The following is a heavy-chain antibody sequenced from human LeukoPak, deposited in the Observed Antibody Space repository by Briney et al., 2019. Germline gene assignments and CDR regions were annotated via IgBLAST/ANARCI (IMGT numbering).Heavy chain of an antibody. V-gene: IGHV4-4*02. Sequence: SGTLSLTCGVSGGSISSSNWWSWVRQPPGKGLEWIGEIYHSGSTNYNPSLKSRVTISVDKSKNRFSLKLSSVTAADTAVYYCARDRLRGGLPDWFDPWGQGTLVTVSS. J-gene: IGHJ5*02. CDR3: ARDRLRGGLPDWFDP. D-gene: IGHD4-17*01. CDR2: IYHSGST. CDR1: GGSISSSNW.